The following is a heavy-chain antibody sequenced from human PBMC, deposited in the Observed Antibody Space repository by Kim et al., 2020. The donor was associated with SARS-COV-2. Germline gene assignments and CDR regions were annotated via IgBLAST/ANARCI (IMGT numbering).Heavy chain of an antibody. D-gene: IGHD3-3*01. CDR2: ISYDGSNK. J-gene: IGHJ6*02. V-gene: IGHV3-30*04. Sequence: GGSLRLSCAASGFTFSSYAMHWVRQAPGKGLEWVAVISYDGSNKYYADSVKGRFTISRDNSKNTLYLQMNSLRAEDTAVYYCARDRPKYVRFLEWSVSGEWGDDYYYNGMDVWGQGTTVTVSS. CDR3: ARDRPKYVRFLEWSVSGEWGDDYYYNGMDV. CDR1: GFTFSSYA.